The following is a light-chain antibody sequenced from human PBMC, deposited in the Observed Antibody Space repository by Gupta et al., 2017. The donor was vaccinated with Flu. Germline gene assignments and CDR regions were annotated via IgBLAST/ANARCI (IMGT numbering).Light chain of an antibody. V-gene: IGKV3D-15*01. CDR2: DAS. CDR3: HQYNNWPPLT. CDR1: QSVRAK. Sequence: ATLSVSLGERATLSCRTSQSVRAKVAWLQQKPGQAPRLLIYDASTRATGIPARFSGSGSGTEFTITISSLQSEDCAVYYCHQYNNWPPLTFGEGTKVEIK. J-gene: IGKJ4*01.